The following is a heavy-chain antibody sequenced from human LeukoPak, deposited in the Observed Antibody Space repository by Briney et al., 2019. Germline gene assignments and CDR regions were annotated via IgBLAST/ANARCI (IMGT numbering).Heavy chain of an antibody. CDR3: ARGDYYDSSGYLDY. CDR1: GYTFTGNY. V-gene: IGHV1-2*02. CDR2: INPNSGGT. J-gene: IGHJ4*02. D-gene: IGHD3-22*01. Sequence: ASVKVSCKTSGYTFTGNYIHWVRQAPGQGLEWMGWINPNSGGTNYAQKFQGRVTMTRDTSISTAYMELSRLRSDDTAVYYCARGDYYDSSGYLDYWGQGTLVTVSS.